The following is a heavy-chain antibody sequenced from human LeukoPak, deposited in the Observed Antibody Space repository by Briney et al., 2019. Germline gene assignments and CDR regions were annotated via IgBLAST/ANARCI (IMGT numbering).Heavy chain of an antibody. Sequence: GESLKISFRGTGSIFATYWIAWVRPLPGKGLEWMGIIYPGDSDTRYSPSFQGQVTISADKSINTSYLQWSSLEASDTAMYYCSRHRTFRAAGDYWGQGTLVTVSS. CDR2: IYPGDSDT. D-gene: IGHD6-13*01. J-gene: IGHJ4*02. V-gene: IGHV5-51*01. CDR3: SRHRTFRAAGDY. CDR1: GSIFATYW.